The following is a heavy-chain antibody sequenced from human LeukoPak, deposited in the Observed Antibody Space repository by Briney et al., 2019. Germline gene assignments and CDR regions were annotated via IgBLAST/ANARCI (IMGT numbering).Heavy chain of an antibody. CDR1: GFTFSDYW. Sequence: GGSLRLSCAASGFTFSDYWMSWVRQAPGKGLERVANIRQDGSDKYYVDSVKGRFTISRDNAKNSLYLQMNSLRAEDTAVYYCARVLSRYCSSAGCYDGVFYYWGQGTLVTVSS. CDR2: IRQDGSDK. V-gene: IGHV3-7*03. CDR3: ARVLSRYCSSAGCYDGVFYY. D-gene: IGHD2-2*01. J-gene: IGHJ4*02.